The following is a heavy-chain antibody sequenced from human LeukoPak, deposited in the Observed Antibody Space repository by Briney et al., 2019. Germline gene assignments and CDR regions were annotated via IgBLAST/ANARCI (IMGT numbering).Heavy chain of an antibody. J-gene: IGHJ4*02. Sequence: PPETLSLTCAVYGGSFSGYYWSWIRQPPGKGLEWIGEINHSGSTNYNPSLKSRVTISVDTSKNQFSLKLSSVTAADTAVYYCARLSSVAVAGTGMVDYWGQGTLVTVSS. V-gene: IGHV4-34*01. D-gene: IGHD6-19*01. CDR3: ARLSSVAVAGTGMVDY. CDR2: INHSGST. CDR1: GGSFSGYY.